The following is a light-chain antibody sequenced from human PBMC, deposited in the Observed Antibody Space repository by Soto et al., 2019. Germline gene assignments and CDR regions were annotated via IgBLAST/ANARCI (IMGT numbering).Light chain of an antibody. J-gene: IGKJ5*01. CDR1: QSVSRTY. CDR3: QQYNNWPFS. V-gene: IGKV3-20*01. Sequence: EIVLTQSPGTLSLSPGERATLACRASQSVSRTYLAWYQQKPGQAPRLLIYGASSRATGIPDRFSGSGSETDFTLTISRLEPEDFAVYFCQQYNNWPFSFGQGTRLEIK. CDR2: GAS.